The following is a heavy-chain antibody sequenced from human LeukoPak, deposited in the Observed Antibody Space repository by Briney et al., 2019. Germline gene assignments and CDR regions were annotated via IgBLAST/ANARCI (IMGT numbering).Heavy chain of an antibody. J-gene: IGHJ6*03. Sequence: PSETLSLTCTVSGGSISSYYWSWIRQPPGKGLEWIGYIYYSGSTNYNPSLKSRVTISVDTSKNQFSLKLSSVTAADTAVYYCARGSDIVVVKGYYYMDVWGKGTTVTVSS. D-gene: IGHD2-15*01. V-gene: IGHV4-59*01. CDR2: IYYSGST. CDR1: GGSISSYY. CDR3: ARGSDIVVVKGYYYMDV.